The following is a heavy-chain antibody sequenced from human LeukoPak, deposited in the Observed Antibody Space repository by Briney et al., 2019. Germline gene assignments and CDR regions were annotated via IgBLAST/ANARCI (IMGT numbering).Heavy chain of an antibody. CDR1: GYTFTSYY. CDR3: TRYLSILEWLFDY. D-gene: IGHD3-3*01. V-gene: IGHV1-46*01. Sequence: ASVKVSCKASGYTFTSYYMHWVRQAPGQGLEWMGIINPSGGSTSYAQKFQGRVTMTRDTSTSTVYMELSSLRSDDTAVYYCTRYLSILEWLFDYWGQGTLVTVSS. J-gene: IGHJ4*02. CDR2: INPSGGST.